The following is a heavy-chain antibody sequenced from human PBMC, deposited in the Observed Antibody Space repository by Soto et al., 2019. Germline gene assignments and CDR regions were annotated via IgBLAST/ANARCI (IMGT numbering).Heavy chain of an antibody. CDR2: ISGHNGKA. CDR1: GYTCTSYD. V-gene: IGHV1-18*04. D-gene: IGHD5-12*01. CDR3: ARKGYIGNFAMDV. J-gene: IGHJ6*02. Sequence: ASVKVSCKASGYTCTSYDVMWVRKAPGQGLEWMGWISGHNGKADYAENFQGRVIMNTDTSTATASMDLRGLRSDDTAVYYCARKGYIGNFAMDVWGQGTTVTVSS.